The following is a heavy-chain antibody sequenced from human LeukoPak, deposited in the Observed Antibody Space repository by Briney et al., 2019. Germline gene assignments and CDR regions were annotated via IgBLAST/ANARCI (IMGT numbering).Heavy chain of an antibody. V-gene: IGHV3-66*01. D-gene: IGHD3-22*01. CDR1: GFTVSTNY. CDR2: IYSGGST. Sequence: GGPLRLSCAASGFTVSTNYMSWVRQAPGKGLEWVSVIYSGGSTYYAASVKGRFTISRDNPKNTLYLQMNSLRAEDTALYYCARDEGYYDSSGHYLRYWGQGILVTVSS. J-gene: IGHJ4*02. CDR3: ARDEGYYDSSGHYLRY.